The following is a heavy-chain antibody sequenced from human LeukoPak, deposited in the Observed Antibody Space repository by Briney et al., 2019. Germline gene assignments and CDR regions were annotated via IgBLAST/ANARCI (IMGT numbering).Heavy chain of an antibody. CDR3: ARAHTMVRGVTNNWFDP. V-gene: IGHV1-3*01. Sequence: GASVNVSFKASGHTFTSYAMHRVRQAPGQRLEWMGWINAGNGNTKYSQKFQGRVTITRDTSASTAYMELSSLRSEDTAVYYCARAHTMVRGVTNNWFDPWGQGTLVTVSS. J-gene: IGHJ5*02. D-gene: IGHD3-10*01. CDR1: GHTFTSYA. CDR2: INAGNGNT.